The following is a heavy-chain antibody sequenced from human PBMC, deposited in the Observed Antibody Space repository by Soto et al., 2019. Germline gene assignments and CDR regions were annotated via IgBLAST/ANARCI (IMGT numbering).Heavy chain of an antibody. CDR2: ISWNSGSI. CDR1: GFTFDDYA. V-gene: IGHV3-9*01. J-gene: IGHJ4*02. CDR3: AKSIEQQLVLFQLEN. Sequence: PGGSLRLSCAASGFTFDDYAMHWVRQAPGKGLEWVSGISWNSGSIGYADSVKGRFTISRDNAKNSLYLQMNSLRAEDTALYYCAKSIEQQLVLFQLENGGQGTLITMSS. D-gene: IGHD6-13*01.